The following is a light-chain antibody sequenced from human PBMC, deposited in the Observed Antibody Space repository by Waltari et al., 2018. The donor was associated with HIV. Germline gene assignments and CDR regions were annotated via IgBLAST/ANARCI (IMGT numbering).Light chain of an antibody. CDR1: SSKFGNDF. CDR2: DND. CDR3: GTWDTSLGAGV. J-gene: IGLJ3*02. Sequence: QSVLTQPPSVSAAPGQKVTISCSGSSSKFGNDFVSWYQHLPGAAPKLLIYDNDKRPSGISDRFSGSKSGTSATLGITVLQTGDEADYYGGTWDTSLGAGVFGGGTKLTVL. V-gene: IGLV1-51*01.